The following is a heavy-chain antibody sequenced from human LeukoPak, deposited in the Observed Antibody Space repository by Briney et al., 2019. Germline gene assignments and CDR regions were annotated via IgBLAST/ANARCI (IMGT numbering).Heavy chain of an antibody. CDR3: ARHDGSSLPFDY. CDR2: VFYGGST. CDR1: GGSISSYY. D-gene: IGHD3-10*01. J-gene: IGHJ4*02. Sequence: PSETLSLTCTVSGGSISSYYWSWIRQPPGKGLEWIGYVFYGGSTNYNPSLKSRVTISVDTSKNQFSLKLSSVTAADTAVYYCARHDGSSLPFDYWGQGTLVTVSS. V-gene: IGHV4-59*08.